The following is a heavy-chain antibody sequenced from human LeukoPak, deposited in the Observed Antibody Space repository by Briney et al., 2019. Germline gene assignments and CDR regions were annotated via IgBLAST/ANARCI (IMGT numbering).Heavy chain of an antibody. CDR3: AELGITMIGGV. Sequence: PGGSLRLSCAASGFTFSSYGMSWVRQAPGKGLEWVSAISGSGGSTYYADSVKGRFTISRDNAKNSLYLQMNSLRAEDTAVYYCAELGITMIGGVWGKGTTVTVSA. J-gene: IGHJ6*04. CDR2: ISGSGGST. D-gene: IGHD3-10*02. V-gene: IGHV3-23*01. CDR1: GFTFSSYG.